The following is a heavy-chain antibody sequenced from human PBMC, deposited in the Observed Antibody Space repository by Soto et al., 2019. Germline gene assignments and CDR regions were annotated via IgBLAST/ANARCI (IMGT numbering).Heavy chain of an antibody. CDR2: IYYSGST. J-gene: IGHJ2*01. CDR3: ARGIGIVGAESDWYFDL. D-gene: IGHD1-26*01. Sequence: QVQLQESGPGLVKPSQTLSLTCTVSGGSISSGGYYWSWIRQHPGKGLEWIGYIYYSGSTYYNPSLKSRVTSSVDTSKNQFSLKLSSVTAADTAVYYCARGIGIVGAESDWYFDLWGRGTLVTVSS. CDR1: GGSISSGGYY. V-gene: IGHV4-31*03.